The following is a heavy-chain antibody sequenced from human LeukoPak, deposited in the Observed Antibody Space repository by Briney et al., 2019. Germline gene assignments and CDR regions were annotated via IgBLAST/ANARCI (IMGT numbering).Heavy chain of an antibody. Sequence: PGGSLRLSCAASGFTFSSYGMSWVRQAPGKGLEWVSGINWNGGSTGYADSVKGRLTISRDNAKNSLYLQMNSLRAEDTALYYCARWVRGVIGATDYWGQGTLVTVSS. V-gene: IGHV3-20*04. D-gene: IGHD3-10*01. CDR2: INWNGGST. CDR3: ARWVRGVIGATDY. J-gene: IGHJ4*02. CDR1: GFTFSSYG.